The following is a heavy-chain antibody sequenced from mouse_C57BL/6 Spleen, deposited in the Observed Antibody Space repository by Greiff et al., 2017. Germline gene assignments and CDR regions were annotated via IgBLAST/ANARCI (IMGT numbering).Heavy chain of an antibody. D-gene: IGHD1-1*01. J-gene: IGHJ3*01. V-gene: IGHV1-55*01. CDR1: GYTFTSYW. CDR3: ARDYYGCSHWFAC. Sequence: QVQLQQSGAELVKPGASVKMSCKASGYTFTSYWITWVKQRPGQGLEWIGDIYPGSGSTNYNEKFKSKATLTVDTSSSTAYMQLSSLTSEDSAVYYWARDYYGCSHWFACWGKEALVSV. CDR2: IYPGSGST.